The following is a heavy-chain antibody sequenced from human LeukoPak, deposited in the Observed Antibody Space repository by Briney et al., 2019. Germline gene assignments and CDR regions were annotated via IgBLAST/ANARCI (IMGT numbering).Heavy chain of an antibody. V-gene: IGHV3-33*01. CDR2: IWYDGSNK. J-gene: IGHJ4*02. Sequence: GGSLRLSCAASGFTFSSYGMHWVRQAPGKGLEWVAVIWYDGSNKYYADSVKGRFTISRDNSKNTLYLQMNSLRAEDTAVYYCARDRAHYYGSGSAQLDYWGQGTLVTVSS. CDR3: ARDRAHYYGSGSAQLDY. CDR1: GFTFSSYG. D-gene: IGHD3-10*01.